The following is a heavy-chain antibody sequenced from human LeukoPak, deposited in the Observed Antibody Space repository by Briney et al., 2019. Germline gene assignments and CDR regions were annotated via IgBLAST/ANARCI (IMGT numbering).Heavy chain of an antibody. V-gene: IGHV1-18*01. D-gene: IGHD3-22*01. CDR3: ARDRAGYYDSSGYYPSY. J-gene: IGHJ4*02. CDR1: GYTFTSYG. Sequence: ASVKVSCKASGYTFTSYGISWVRQAPGQGLEWMGWISAYNGNTNYAQKLQGRVTMTTDTSTSTAYMELRSLRSDDTAVYYCARDRAGYYDSSGYYPSYWGQGTLVTDSS. CDR2: ISAYNGNT.